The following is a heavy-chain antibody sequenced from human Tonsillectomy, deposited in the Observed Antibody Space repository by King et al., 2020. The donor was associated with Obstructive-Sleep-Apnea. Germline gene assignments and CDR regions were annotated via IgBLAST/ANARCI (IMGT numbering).Heavy chain of an antibody. CDR3: ARVRSRDHDNSAYYYVGAFDI. V-gene: IGHV3-21*01. Sequence: VQLVESGGGLVKPGGSLRLACAASGFTFSSYAMNWVRQAPGKGLEWVSSISTSSNFIYYADSVKGRFTISRDNAKNSLYLQMNSLRAEDTAVYYCARVRSRDHDNSAYYYVGAFDIWGQGTMVSVSS. CDR1: GFTFSSYA. D-gene: IGHD3-22*01. CDR2: ISTSSNFI. J-gene: IGHJ3*02.